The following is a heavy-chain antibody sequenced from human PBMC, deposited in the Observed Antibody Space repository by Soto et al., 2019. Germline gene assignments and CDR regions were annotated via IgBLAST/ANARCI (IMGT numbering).Heavy chain of an antibody. CDR1: GYTFTSYD. V-gene: IGHV1-8*01. D-gene: IGHD2-2*01. CDR3: ARVVVVPAATSLGDYYYYYYMDV. J-gene: IGHJ6*03. CDR2: MNPNSGNT. Sequence: ASVEVSCKASGYTFTSYDINWLRQATGQGLEWMGWMNPNSGNTGYAQKFQGRVTMTRNTSISTAYMELSSLRSEDTAVYYCARVVVVPAATSLGDYYYYYYMDVWGKGTTVTVSS.